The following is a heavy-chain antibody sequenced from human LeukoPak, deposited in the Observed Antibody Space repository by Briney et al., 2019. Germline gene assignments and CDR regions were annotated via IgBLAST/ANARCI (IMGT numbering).Heavy chain of an antibody. J-gene: IGHJ4*02. CDR2: ISGSGGST. Sequence: PGGSLRLSCAASGFTFSSYAMSWVRQAPGKGLEWVSAISGSGGSTYYADSVKGRFTISRDNSKNTPYLQMNSLRAEDTAVYYCARDSNYGDYGDFDYWGQGTLVTVSS. CDR1: GFTFSSYA. CDR3: ARDSNYGDYGDFDY. D-gene: IGHD4-17*01. V-gene: IGHV3-23*01.